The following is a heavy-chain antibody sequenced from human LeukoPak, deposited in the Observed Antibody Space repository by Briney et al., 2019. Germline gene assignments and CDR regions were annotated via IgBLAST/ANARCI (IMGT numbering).Heavy chain of an antibody. Sequence: PGGSLRLSCATSGFTFSFYGMHWVRQAPGKGLEWVAFIQYDGSYKFYADSVQGRFSISRDNSKNTLFLQMNSLRAEDTAVYYCAKPSDQLLYSKFDFWGQGTLVTVSS. CDR1: GFTFSFYG. J-gene: IGHJ4*02. CDR2: IQYDGSYK. V-gene: IGHV3-30*02. CDR3: AKPSDQLLYSKFDF. D-gene: IGHD2-2*02.